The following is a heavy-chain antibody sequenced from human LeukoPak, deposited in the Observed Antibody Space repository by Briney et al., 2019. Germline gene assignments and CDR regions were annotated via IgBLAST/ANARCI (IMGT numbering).Heavy chain of an antibody. J-gene: IGHJ4*02. Sequence: SETLSLTCTVSGGSISSYYWSWIRQPPGKGLEWIGYIYYSGSTNYNPSLKSRVTILVDTSKNQFSLKLSSVTAADTAVYYCARESQQLTLDYWGQGTLVTVSS. CDR2: IYYSGST. V-gene: IGHV4-59*01. CDR3: ARESQQLTLDY. CDR1: GGSISSYY. D-gene: IGHD6-13*01.